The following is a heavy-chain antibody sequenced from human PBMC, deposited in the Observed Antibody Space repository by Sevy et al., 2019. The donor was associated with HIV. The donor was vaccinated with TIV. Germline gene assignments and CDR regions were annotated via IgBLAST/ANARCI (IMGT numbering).Heavy chain of an antibody. Sequence: GGSLRLSCAASGFTFSSYAMHWVRQAPGKGLEWVAVISYDGSNKYYAESVKGRFTISRDNSKNTLYLQMNSLRAEDTAVYYCARDRVWWFGELHYYYGMDVWGQGTTVTVSS. CDR3: ARDRVWWFGELHYYYGMDV. V-gene: IGHV3-30-3*01. CDR2: ISYDGSNK. D-gene: IGHD3-10*01. CDR1: GFTFSSYA. J-gene: IGHJ6*02.